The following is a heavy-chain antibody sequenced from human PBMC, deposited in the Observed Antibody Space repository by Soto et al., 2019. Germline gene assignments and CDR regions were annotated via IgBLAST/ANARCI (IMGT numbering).Heavy chain of an antibody. V-gene: IGHV3-30*18. CDR1: GFTFSSYG. CDR2: ISYDASHK. CDR3: AKDKMDYGLFHS. J-gene: IGHJ4*02. Sequence: HPGGSLRLSCAASGFTFSSYGMHWVRQAPGKGLEWVAFISYDASHKYYADSVRGRLTISRDNSKNTLHLQLNSLRVEDTALYYCAKDKMDYGLFHSSGQATLVTVSS. D-gene: IGHD4-17*01.